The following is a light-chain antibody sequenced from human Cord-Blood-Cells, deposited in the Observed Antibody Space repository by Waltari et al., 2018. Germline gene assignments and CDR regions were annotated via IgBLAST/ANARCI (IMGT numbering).Light chain of an antibody. CDR3: QSYDSSPYV. CDR1: SPNIGPGYD. J-gene: IGLJ1*01. V-gene: IGLV1-40*01. CDR2: GNS. Sequence: SVLTQPPPVSGAPGQRVTISCTGSSPNIGPGYDVHWYQPLPGTAPKPLIYGNSNRPSGVPDRFSGSKSGTSASLAITGLQAEDEADYYCQSYDSSPYVFGTGTKVTVL.